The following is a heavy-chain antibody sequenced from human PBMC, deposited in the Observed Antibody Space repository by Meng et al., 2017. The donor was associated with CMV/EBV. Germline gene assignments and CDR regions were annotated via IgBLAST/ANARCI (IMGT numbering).Heavy chain of an antibody. CDR2: IYGSGNT. D-gene: IGHD2-21*01. J-gene: IGHJ5*02. V-gene: IGHV3-66*01. Sequence: PWVGFGGGLVQPGGSLRLPCTASGFSVSSNYMSWVRQAPGKGLEWISIIYGSGNTYYGDSVKGRFTISRDNFRNTLYLQMNSLRAEDTAVYYCAREIPQAWASWGQGTLVTVSS. CDR1: GFSVSSNY. CDR3: AREIPQAWAS.